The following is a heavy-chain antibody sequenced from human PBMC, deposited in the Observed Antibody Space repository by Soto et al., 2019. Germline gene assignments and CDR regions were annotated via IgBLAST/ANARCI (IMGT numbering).Heavy chain of an antibody. CDR2: INHSGST. J-gene: IGHJ5*02. V-gene: IGHV4-34*01. D-gene: IGHD3-3*01. CDR3: SRGAVVTIFGVAGNWFDP. CDR1: GGSFSGYY. Sequence: SETLSLTCAFYGGSFSGYYWSWIRQPPGKELEWIGEINHSGSTNYNPSLKSRVTISVYTSKNQFSLKLSSVTAADTAVYYCSRGAVVTIFGVAGNWFDPWGQGTLVTVSS.